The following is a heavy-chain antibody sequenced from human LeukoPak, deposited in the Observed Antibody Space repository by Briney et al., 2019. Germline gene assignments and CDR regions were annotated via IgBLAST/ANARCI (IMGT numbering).Heavy chain of an antibody. CDR1: GFTFSSYS. J-gene: IGHJ4*02. CDR2: ISSSSSYI. V-gene: IGHV3-21*01. D-gene: IGHD1/OR15-1a*01. Sequence: PGGSLRLSCAASGFTFSSYSMNWVRQAPGKGLEWVSSISSSSSYIYYADSVKGRFIISRDNAKNSLYLQMNSLRAEDTAVYYCARDGTAAHDYWGQGTLVTVSS. CDR3: ARDGTAAHDY.